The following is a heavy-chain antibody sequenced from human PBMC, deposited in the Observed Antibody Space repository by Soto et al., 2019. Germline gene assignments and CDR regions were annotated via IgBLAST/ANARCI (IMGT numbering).Heavy chain of an antibody. Sequence: GASVKVSCKASGYTFTSYYMHWVRQAPGQGLEWMGIINPSGGSTSYAQKFQGRVTMTRDTSTSTVYMELSSLRSEDTAVYYCARDPDLSGGTYYDFWSGYYEGNWFDPWGQGTLVTVSS. CDR2: INPSGGST. CDR3: ARDPDLSGGTYYDFWSGYYEGNWFDP. D-gene: IGHD3-3*01. J-gene: IGHJ5*02. V-gene: IGHV1-46*03. CDR1: GYTFTSYY.